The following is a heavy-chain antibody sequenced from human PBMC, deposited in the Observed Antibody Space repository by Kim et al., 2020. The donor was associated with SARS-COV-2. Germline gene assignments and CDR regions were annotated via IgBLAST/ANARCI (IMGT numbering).Heavy chain of an antibody. CDR2: IYYSGST. J-gene: IGHJ4*02. V-gene: IGHV4-39*01. D-gene: IGHD5-18*01. CDR3: ARHRYTAMVSLDY. Sequence: SETLSLTCTVSGGSISSSSYYWGWIRQPPGKGLEWIGSIYYSGSTYYNPSLKSRVTISVDTSKNQFSLKLSSVTAADTAVYYCARHRYTAMVSLDYWGQGTLVTVSS. CDR1: GGSISSSSYY.